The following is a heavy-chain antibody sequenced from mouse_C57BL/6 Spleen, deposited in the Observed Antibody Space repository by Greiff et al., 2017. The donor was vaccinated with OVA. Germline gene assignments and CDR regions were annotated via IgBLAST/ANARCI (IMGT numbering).Heavy chain of an antibody. Sequence: VQLQQSGPELVKPGASVKISCKASGYAFRSSWMNWVKQRHGKGLEWIGRIYPGDGDTNYNGKFKGKATLTADKSSSTAYMQLRSLTSEDSAVYFCARGEDGYNDYWGQGTTLTVSS. CDR2: IYPGDGDT. CDR1: GYAFRSSW. CDR3: ARGEDGYNDY. D-gene: IGHD2-3*01. J-gene: IGHJ2*01. V-gene: IGHV1-82*01.